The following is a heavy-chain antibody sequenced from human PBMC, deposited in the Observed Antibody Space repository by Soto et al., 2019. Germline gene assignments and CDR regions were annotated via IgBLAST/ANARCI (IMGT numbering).Heavy chain of an antibody. CDR3: ARDRIPWDYKYYFDY. CDR2: IIPIFGTA. D-gene: IGHD4-4*01. Sequence: QVQLVQSGAEVKKPGSSVKVSCTASGGTFSSYAISWVRQAPGQGLEWMGGIIPIFGTANYAQKFQGRVTITADKSTSTAYMELSSLRSEDTAVYYCARDRIPWDYKYYFDYWGQGTLVTVSS. CDR1: GGTFSSYA. J-gene: IGHJ4*02. V-gene: IGHV1-69*06.